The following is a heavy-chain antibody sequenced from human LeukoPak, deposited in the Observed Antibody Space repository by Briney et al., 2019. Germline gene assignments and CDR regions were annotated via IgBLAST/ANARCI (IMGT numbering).Heavy chain of an antibody. CDR2: ISYDGSNK. CDR3: ARDRESFDY. CDR1: GFTLSSYA. V-gene: IGHV3-30-3*01. J-gene: IGHJ4*02. D-gene: IGHD3-10*01. Sequence: GGSLRLSCAASGFTLSSYAMHWVRQAPGKGLEWVAVISYDGSNKYYADSVKGRFTISRDNSKNTLYLQMNSLRAEDTAVYYCARDRESFDYWGQGTLVTVSS.